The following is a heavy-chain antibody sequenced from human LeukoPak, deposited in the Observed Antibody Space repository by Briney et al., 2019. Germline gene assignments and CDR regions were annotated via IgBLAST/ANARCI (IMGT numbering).Heavy chain of an antibody. CDR3: ARVLTGLPSLRSVWFDP. J-gene: IGHJ5*02. CDR2: FDPEDGET. Sequence: GASVKVSCKVSGYTLTELSMHWVRQAPGKGLEWMGGFDPEDGETIYAQKFQGRVTMTEDTSTDTAYMELRSLRSDDTAVYYCARVLTGLPSLRSVWFDPWGQGTLVTVSS. D-gene: IGHD5-12*01. CDR1: GYTLTELS. V-gene: IGHV1-24*01.